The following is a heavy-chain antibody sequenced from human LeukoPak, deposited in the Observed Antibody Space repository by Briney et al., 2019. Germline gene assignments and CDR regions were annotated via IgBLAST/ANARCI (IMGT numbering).Heavy chain of an antibody. V-gene: IGHV1-46*03. CDR1: GYTFTSYY. CDR2: INPSGGST. D-gene: IGHD3-9*01. Sequence: ASVKVSCKASGYTFTSYYMHWVRQAPGQGLEWMGIINPSGGSTTYAQKFQGRVTMTSDTSTSTVYMELGSLRSDDTAVYYCARRGILTGYMFDYWGQGTLVTVSS. J-gene: IGHJ4*02. CDR3: ARRGILTGYMFDY.